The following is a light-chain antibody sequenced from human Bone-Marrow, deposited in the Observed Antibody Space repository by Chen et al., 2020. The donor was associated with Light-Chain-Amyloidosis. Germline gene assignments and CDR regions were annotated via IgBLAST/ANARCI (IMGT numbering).Light chain of an antibody. J-gene: IGLJ3*02. CDR3: QVWDRSSDRPV. V-gene: IGLV3-21*02. CDR2: DDS. Sequence: SFLLTQPSSVSWAPGQTATIACGGKNIGSTSVPWYQQTPGQAPLLVVYDDSDRPSGIPERLSGSNSGNTATLTISRVEAGDEADYYCQVWDRSSDRPVFGGGTKLTVL. CDR1: NIGSTS.